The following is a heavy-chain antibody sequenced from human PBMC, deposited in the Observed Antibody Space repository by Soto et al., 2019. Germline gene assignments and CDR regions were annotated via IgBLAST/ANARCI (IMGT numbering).Heavy chain of an antibody. J-gene: IGHJ5*02. CDR1: GLSITDSEMG. CDR3: ARRHLAVAVSPWFDP. V-gene: IGHV2-26*01. Sequence: QVTLKESGPVLVKPTATLTLRCTVSGLSITDSEMGVSWIRQPPGQPLEWLAHIDSSGEKSYRTFLKSRLAISKDTSKSQIVLTMTNMDPADTATYYCARRHLAVAVSPWFDPWGQGSPSTGSS. CDR2: IDSSGEK. D-gene: IGHD6-19*01.